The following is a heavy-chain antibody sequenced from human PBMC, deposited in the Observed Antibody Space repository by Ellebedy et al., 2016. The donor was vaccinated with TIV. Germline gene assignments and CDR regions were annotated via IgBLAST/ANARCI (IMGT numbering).Heavy chain of an antibody. Sequence: GGSLRLSXPASGFTFGDFAISWVRQAPGKGLEWVGFIGSKGYGGTTQYAASVKGRFTISRDDSKSIAYLQMNSLKTEDKALYYCTREAANWNYPYYYYNGMDVWGQGTTVTVSS. CDR3: TREAANWNYPYYYYNGMDV. D-gene: IGHD1-7*01. CDR1: GFTFGDFA. V-gene: IGHV3-49*04. J-gene: IGHJ6*02. CDR2: IGSKGYGGTT.